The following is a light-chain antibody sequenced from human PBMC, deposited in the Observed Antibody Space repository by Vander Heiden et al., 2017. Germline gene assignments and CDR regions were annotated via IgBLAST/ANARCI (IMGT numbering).Light chain of an antibody. CDR1: QSISSW. Sequence: DIQMNQSPSTLSASVGDRVTITCRASQSISSWLAWYQQKPGNAPKLLIYKASNLEPGVPSRFSGSGSGTEFTLTISSLQPDDCATYYCQQYNSYSWTFGQGTKVEIK. J-gene: IGKJ1*01. CDR3: QQYNSYSWT. V-gene: IGKV1-5*03. CDR2: KAS.